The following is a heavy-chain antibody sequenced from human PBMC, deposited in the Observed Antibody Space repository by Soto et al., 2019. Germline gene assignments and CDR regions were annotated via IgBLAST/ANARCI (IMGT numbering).Heavy chain of an antibody. V-gene: IGHV5-51*01. J-gene: IGHJ4*02. CDR3: TRQHPLDSRVWYT. Sequence: GESLKFSCKVSGDSFTGFWIGWVRQVPGKGLEWLGSIYPRDSDTRYSPSFQGQVTISADKSLSTAYLQWNSLQASDTAIYYCTRQHPLDSRVWYTWGQGTLVTVSS. CDR2: IYPRDSDT. D-gene: IGHD6-19*01. CDR1: GDSFTGFW.